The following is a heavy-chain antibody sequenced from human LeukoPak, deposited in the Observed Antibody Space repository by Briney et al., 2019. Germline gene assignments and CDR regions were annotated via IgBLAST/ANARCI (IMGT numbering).Heavy chain of an antibody. J-gene: IGHJ4*02. V-gene: IGHV3-23*01. CDR1: GFTFSSYA. Sequence: GGSLRLSYAASGFTFSSYAMSWVRQAPGKGLEWVSAISGSGGSTYYADSVKGRFTISRDNSKNTLYLQMNSLRAEDTAVYYCAKSKYSGSYGFDYWGQGTLVTVSS. D-gene: IGHD1-26*01. CDR3: AKSKYSGSYGFDY. CDR2: ISGSGGST.